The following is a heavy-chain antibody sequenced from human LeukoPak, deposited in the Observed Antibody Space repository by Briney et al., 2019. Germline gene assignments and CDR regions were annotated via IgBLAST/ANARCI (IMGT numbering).Heavy chain of an antibody. J-gene: IGHJ3*02. CDR3: ARVRYCSGRSCYAFVAFDI. V-gene: IGHV1-8*01. D-gene: IGHD2-15*01. CDR2: MNPNSGNT. CDR1: GYTFTSYD. Sequence: GASVKVSCKASGYTFTSYDINWVRQATGQGLEWMGWMNPNSGNTGYAQKFQGRVTMTRNTSISTAYMELSSLRSEDTAVYYCARVRYCSGRSCYAFVAFDIWGQGTMVTVSS.